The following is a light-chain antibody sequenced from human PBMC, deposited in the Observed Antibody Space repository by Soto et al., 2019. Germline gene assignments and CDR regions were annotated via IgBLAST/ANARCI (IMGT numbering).Light chain of an antibody. V-gene: IGLV2-8*01. CDR3: RSYAGTNRV. CDR2: EVT. Sequence: QSVLTQPPSASGSPGQSVTISCTGTSSDVGANNYVSWYQQHPGKAPKLMIYEVTKRPSGVPDRFSGSTSGNTASLTVSGLQAEDEADYYCRSYAGTNRVFGTGTKVTVL. CDR1: SSDVGANNY. J-gene: IGLJ1*01.